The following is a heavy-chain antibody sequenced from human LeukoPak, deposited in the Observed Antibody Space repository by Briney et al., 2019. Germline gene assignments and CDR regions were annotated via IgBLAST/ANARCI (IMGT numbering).Heavy chain of an antibody. V-gene: IGHV4-34*01. CDR1: GGSFSGYY. Sequence: SETLSLTCAVYGGSFSGYYWSWIRQPPGKGLEWIGEINHSGSTNYNPSLKSRVTISVDTSKNQFSLKLSSVTAADTAVYYCASDSRGYSGYVFDYWGQGTLVTVSS. CDR2: INHSGST. CDR3: ASDSRGYSGYVFDY. J-gene: IGHJ4*02. D-gene: IGHD5-12*01.